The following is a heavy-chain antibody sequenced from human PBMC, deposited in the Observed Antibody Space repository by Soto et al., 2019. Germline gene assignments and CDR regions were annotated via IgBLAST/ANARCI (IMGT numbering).Heavy chain of an antibody. CDR3: AREVITFGGPRSFDI. V-gene: IGHV1-2*02. D-gene: IGHD3-16*01. CDR1: GDTFTGYY. J-gene: IGHJ3*02. Sequence: ASVKVSCKASGDTFTGYYMHWVRQAPGQGLEWMGWINPNSGGTNYAQKFQGRVTMTRDTSISTAYMELSRLRSDDTAVYYCAREVITFGGPRSFDICGQGTLVTVSS. CDR2: INPNSGGT.